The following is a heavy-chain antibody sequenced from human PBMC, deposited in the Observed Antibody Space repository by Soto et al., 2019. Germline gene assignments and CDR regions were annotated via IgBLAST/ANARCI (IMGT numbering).Heavy chain of an antibody. J-gene: IGHJ4*02. CDR3: ARDTLLGVWYGSEYFDY. CDR2: IKQDGSGK. V-gene: IGHV3-7*01. D-gene: IGHD3-10*01. CDR1: GFTFSSYW. Sequence: GGSLRLSCAASGFTFSSYWMSWVRQAPGKGLEWVANIKQDGSGKYYVDSVKGRFTISRDNAKNSLYLQMNSLRAEDTAVYYCARDTLLGVWYGSEYFDYWGQGTLVTVSS.